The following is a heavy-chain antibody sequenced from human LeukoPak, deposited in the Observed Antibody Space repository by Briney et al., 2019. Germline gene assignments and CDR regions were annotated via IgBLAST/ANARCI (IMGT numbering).Heavy chain of an antibody. CDR2: IYHSGST. V-gene: IGHV4-59*12. CDR3: ARGIVVVTAHAFDI. CDR1: GGSISSYY. D-gene: IGHD2-21*02. Sequence: PSETLSLTCTVSGGSISSYYWSWIRQPPGKGLEWIGEIYHSGSTNYNPSLKSRVTISVDKSKNQFSLKLSSVTAADTAVYYCARGIVVVTAHAFDIWGQGTMVTVSS. J-gene: IGHJ3*02.